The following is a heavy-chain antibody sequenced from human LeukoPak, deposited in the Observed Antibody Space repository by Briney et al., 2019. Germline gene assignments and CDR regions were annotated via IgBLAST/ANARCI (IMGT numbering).Heavy chain of an antibody. CDR2: IYYSGST. V-gene: IGHV4-59*12. D-gene: IGHD6-13*01. CDR1: GGSISSYF. J-gene: IGHJ4*02. Sequence: PSETLSLTCTVSGGSISSYFCSWIRQPPGKGLEWIGYIYYSGSTNYNPSLKSRVTISVDTSKNQFSLKLSSVTAADTAVYYCARVVGSSKRLPDYWGQGTLVTVSS. CDR3: ARVVGSSKRLPDY.